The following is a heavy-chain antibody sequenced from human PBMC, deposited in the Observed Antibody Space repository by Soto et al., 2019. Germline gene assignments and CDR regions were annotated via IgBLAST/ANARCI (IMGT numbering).Heavy chain of an antibody. D-gene: IGHD6-6*01. CDR2: ISAYNGNT. Sequence: ASVKVSCKASGYTFTSYGISWVRQAPGQGLEWMGWISAYNGNTNYAQKLQGRVTMTTDTSTSTAYMELRSLRSDDTAVYYCASHYSSSSASAFDYWGQGTLVTVSS. J-gene: IGHJ4*02. CDR3: ASHYSSSSASAFDY. CDR1: GYTFTSYG. V-gene: IGHV1-18*04.